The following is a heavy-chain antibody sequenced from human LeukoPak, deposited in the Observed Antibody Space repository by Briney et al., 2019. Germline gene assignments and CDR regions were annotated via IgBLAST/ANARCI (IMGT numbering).Heavy chain of an antibody. J-gene: IGHJ5*02. CDR2: VYSDGGS. V-gene: IGHV3-66*02. CDR1: GFTVSSYD. Sequence: GGSLRLSCAASGFTVSSYDMSWVRQAPGKGPEWVSLVYSDGGSRYAVSVQSRFTISRDNSKNTVYLQMNNLRVEDTAVYHCVRDRAEGRAWVEFDPWGQGILVTVSS. CDR3: VRDRAEGRAWVEFDP.